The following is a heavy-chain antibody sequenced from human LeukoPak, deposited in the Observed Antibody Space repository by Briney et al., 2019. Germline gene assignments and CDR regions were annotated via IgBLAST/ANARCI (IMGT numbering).Heavy chain of an antibody. CDR3: VRDQFFSFDY. CDR1: GFTFRSYW. CDR2: IKQDGSEK. J-gene: IGHJ4*02. Sequence: GGSLRLSCAASGFTFRSYWMRWVRQAPGKGLEWVANIKQDGSEKNYVDSVKGRFTISRDNAKNSLYLQMNSLRDEDTAVYYCVRDQFFSFDYWGQGTLVTVSS. D-gene: IGHD3-3*01. V-gene: IGHV3-7*01.